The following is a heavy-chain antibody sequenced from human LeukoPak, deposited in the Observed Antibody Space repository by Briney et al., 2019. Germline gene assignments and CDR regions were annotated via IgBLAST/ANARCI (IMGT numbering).Heavy chain of an antibody. J-gene: IGHJ4*02. V-gene: IGHV3-30*02. CDR3: ATGPARGYSYGYFDY. CDR2: IRCDGSNK. Sequence: PGGSLRLSCAASGFTFSCYGMHWVRQAPGKGLEWVAFIRCDGSNKYYADSVKGRFTISRDNSKNTLYLQMSGLRPEDTAVYFCATGPARGYSYGYFDYWGRGTMVTVSS. CDR1: GFTFSCYG. D-gene: IGHD5-18*01.